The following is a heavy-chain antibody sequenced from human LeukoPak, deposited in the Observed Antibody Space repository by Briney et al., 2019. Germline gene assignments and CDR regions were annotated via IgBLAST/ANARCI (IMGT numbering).Heavy chain of an antibody. CDR2: IFYSGST. V-gene: IGHV4-39*01. J-gene: IGHJ4*02. Sequence: SETPSLTCTVSGGSISSGTYYGGWIRQPPGKGLEWIGSIFYSGSTYYNPSLKSRVTISVDTSKNQFSLKLGSVTAADTAMYYCASGYCSSISCYYVDYWGQGTMVTVSS. D-gene: IGHD2-2*03. CDR3: ASGYCSSISCYYVDY. CDR1: GGSISSGTYY.